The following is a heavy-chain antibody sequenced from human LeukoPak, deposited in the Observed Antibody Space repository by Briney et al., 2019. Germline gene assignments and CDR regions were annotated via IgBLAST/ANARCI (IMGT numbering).Heavy chain of an antibody. CDR2: INHSGST. V-gene: IGHV4-39*07. CDR1: GGSISSSSYY. Sequence: SETLSLTCTVSGGSISSSSYYWGWIRQPPGKGLEWIGEINHSGSTNYNPSLKSRVTISVDTSKNQFSLKLSSVTAADTAVYYCARGRRDYGDYPSFDYWGQGTLVTVSS. D-gene: IGHD4-17*01. CDR3: ARGRRDYGDYPSFDY. J-gene: IGHJ4*02.